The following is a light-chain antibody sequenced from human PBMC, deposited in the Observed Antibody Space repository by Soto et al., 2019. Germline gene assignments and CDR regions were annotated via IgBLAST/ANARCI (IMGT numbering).Light chain of an antibody. CDR2: EVT. J-gene: IGLJ1*01. V-gene: IGLV2-8*01. CDR1: SSDVGGYNF. Sequence: SALTQPPSASGSPGQSVAISCTGTSSDVGGYNFVSWYQQHPGKAPKLIIYEVTKRPSGVPDRFSGSKSGNTASLTVSGLQADDEADYFCSSYAGSNNRYVFGTGTKVTVL. CDR3: SSYAGSNNRYV.